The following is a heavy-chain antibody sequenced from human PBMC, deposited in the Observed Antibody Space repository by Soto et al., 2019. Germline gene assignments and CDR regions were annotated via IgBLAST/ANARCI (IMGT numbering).Heavy chain of an antibody. D-gene: IGHD5-18*01. CDR2: ISYDGSNK. Sequence: QVQLVESGGGVVQPGRSLRLSCAASGFTFSSYAMHWVRQAPGKGLEWVAVISYDGSNKYYADSVKGRFTISRDNSKNTRYLQMNSLSAEDTAVYYCASVGGDGYSSGHSGYWGQGPLVTVSS. CDR1: GFTFSSYA. CDR3: ASVGGDGYSSGHSGY. J-gene: IGHJ4*02. V-gene: IGHV3-30-3*01.